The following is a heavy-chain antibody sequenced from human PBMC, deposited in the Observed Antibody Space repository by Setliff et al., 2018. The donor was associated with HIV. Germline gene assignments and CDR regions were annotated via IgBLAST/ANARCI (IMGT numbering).Heavy chain of an antibody. CDR1: GFTFGSYS. Sequence: GGSLRLSCVASGFTFGSYSMNWVRQAPGKGLEWVSSISSSSSYIKYAQTVKGRFTISRDNAKNSLSLLMTSLRADDTAVYYCVINSGWHIEPYSFEYWGQGTLVTVSS. CDR2: ISSSSSYI. V-gene: IGHV3-21*01. CDR3: VINSGWHIEPYSFEY. J-gene: IGHJ4*02. D-gene: IGHD6-19*01.